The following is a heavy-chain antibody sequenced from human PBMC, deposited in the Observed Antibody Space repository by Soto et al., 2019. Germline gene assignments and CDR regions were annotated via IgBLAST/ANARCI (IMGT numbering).Heavy chain of an antibody. V-gene: IGHV4-34*01. CDR2: INHSGST. CDR1: GGSFSGYY. Sequence: SETLSLTCAVYGGSFSGYYWSWIRQPPGKGLEWIGEINHSGSTNYNPSLKSRVTISVDTSKNQFSLKLSSVTAADTAVYYCARLDRIAVAGRVYYYYGMDVWGQGTTVTVSS. D-gene: IGHD6-19*01. CDR3: ARLDRIAVAGRVYYYYGMDV. J-gene: IGHJ6*02.